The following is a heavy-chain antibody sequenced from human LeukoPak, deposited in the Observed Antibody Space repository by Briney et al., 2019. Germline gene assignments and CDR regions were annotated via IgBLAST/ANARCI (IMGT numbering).Heavy chain of an antibody. CDR3: ARHYSGSYSVLDN. Sequence: SETLSLTCTVSGGSISSYYWSWIRQPPGKGLEWIGYIYYSGSTNYNPSLKSRVTISVDTSKNQFSLKLSSVTAADTAVYYCARHYSGSYSVLDNWGQGTLVTVSS. V-gene: IGHV4-59*01. D-gene: IGHD1-26*01. CDR2: IYYSGST. J-gene: IGHJ4*02. CDR1: GGSISSYY.